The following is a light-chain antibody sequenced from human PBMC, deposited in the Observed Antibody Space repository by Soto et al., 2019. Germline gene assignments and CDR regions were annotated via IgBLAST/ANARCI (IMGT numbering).Light chain of an antibody. CDR2: EVN. CDR1: SSDIGLYNY. Sequence: QSVLSQPASMSGSPGQSITIPCTGASSDIGLYNYVSWYQHHPGKAPKLLISEVNVRPSGLSDRFSASKAGNTASLTISGLQPEDEAYYYCSSLSTTSTPIVFGSGTKATV. J-gene: IGLJ1*01. V-gene: IGLV2-14*01. CDR3: SSLSTTSTPIV.